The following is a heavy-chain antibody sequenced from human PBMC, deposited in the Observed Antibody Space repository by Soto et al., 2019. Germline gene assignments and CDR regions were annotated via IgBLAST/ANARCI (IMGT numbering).Heavy chain of an antibody. Sequence: EVQLLESGGGLVQPGGSLRLSCAASGFTFSSYAMYWVRQAPGKGLEWVSGISSGGGSTYYADSVKGRFTISRDNTKNTLYRQMNSQRAADGAVYYCAKADGRIVARDFGSWGRGSLVTVSS. J-gene: IGHJ4*02. CDR3: AKADGRIVARDFGS. CDR1: GFTFSSYA. V-gene: IGHV3-23*01. CDR2: ISSGGGST. D-gene: IGHD6-6*01.